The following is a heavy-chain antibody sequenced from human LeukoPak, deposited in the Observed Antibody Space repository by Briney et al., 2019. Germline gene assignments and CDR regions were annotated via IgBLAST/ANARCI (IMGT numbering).Heavy chain of an antibody. V-gene: IGHV3-53*01. CDR1: GFTVSSNY. Sequence: GGSLRLSCAVSGFTVSSNYMSWVSQAPGKGLEWFSIIYSSGHIYYRDSVKGRFTISRDNSKNTLYLQMNSLRAEDTAVYYCVRDRPHGDQKTGELHYWGQGTLVTVSS. CDR3: VRDRPHGDQKTGELHY. CDR2: IYSSGHI. J-gene: IGHJ4*02. D-gene: IGHD3-16*01.